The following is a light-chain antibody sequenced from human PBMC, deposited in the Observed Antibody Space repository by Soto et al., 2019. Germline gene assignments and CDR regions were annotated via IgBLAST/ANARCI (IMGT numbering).Light chain of an antibody. J-gene: IGLJ1*01. V-gene: IGLV2-14*01. Sequence: QSVLTQPASVSGSPGQSITISCTGTSSDVGGYNYVSWYQQHPGKAPKLMIYDVSNRPSGVSNRFSGSKSGNTASLNISGLQAEDEADYYCSSYTSSSTVFGTGTKVTVL. CDR1: SSDVGGYNY. CDR2: DVS. CDR3: SSYTSSSTV.